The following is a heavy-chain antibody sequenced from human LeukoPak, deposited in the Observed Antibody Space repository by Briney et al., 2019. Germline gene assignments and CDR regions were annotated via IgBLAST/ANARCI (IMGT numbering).Heavy chain of an antibody. CDR3: AAGGGLLGPFDY. CDR1: GFTFSGYA. Sequence: GGSLRLSCAASGFTFSGYAMSWVRQAPGKGLEWVSAISGSGGSTYYADSVKGRFTISRDNSKNTLYLQMNSLRAEDTAVYYCAAGGGLLGPFDYGGQGTLAPVPS. J-gene: IGHJ4*02. CDR2: ISGSGGST. V-gene: IGHV3-23*01. D-gene: IGHD2-15*01.